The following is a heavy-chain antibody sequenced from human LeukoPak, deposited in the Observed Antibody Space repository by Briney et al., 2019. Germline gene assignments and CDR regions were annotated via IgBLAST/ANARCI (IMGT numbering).Heavy chain of an antibody. Sequence: GGSLRLSCAASGFTFSGSAMHWVRQASGKGLEWVGRIRSKANSYATAYAASVKGRFTISRDDSKNTAYLQMNSLKTEDAAVYYCTSRDYDILTDHWGQGTLVTVSS. CDR1: GFTFSGSA. D-gene: IGHD3-9*01. J-gene: IGHJ4*02. V-gene: IGHV3-73*01. CDR2: IRSKANSYAT. CDR3: TSRDYDILTDH.